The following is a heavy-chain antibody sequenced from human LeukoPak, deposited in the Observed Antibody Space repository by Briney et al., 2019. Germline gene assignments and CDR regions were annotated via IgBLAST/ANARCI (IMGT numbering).Heavy chain of an antibody. J-gene: IGHJ4*02. V-gene: IGHV3-23*01. Sequence: GGSLRLPCAASGFTFSNYAMNWVRQAPGKGLEWVSVISGSADTTYYADSVKGRVTISRDNSKKTLYLQMNSLRVEDTAVYYCAKGYCSGGTCPNDYWGQGTLVTVSS. CDR3: AKGYCSGGTCPNDY. D-gene: IGHD2-15*01. CDR2: ISGSADTT. CDR1: GFTFSNYA.